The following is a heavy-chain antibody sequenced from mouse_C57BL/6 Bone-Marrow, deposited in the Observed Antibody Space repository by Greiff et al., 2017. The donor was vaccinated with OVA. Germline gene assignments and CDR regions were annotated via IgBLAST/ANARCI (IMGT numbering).Heavy chain of an antibody. CDR1: GYTFTSYW. CDR3: AIWRLLRAMDY. V-gene: IGHV1-74*01. Sequence: QVQLQQPGAELVKPGASVKVSCKASGYTFTSYWMHWVKQRPGQGLEWIGRIHPSASDTNYNQKFKGKATLTVDKSSSTAYMQLSSLTSEDSAVYYSAIWRLLRAMDYWGQGTSVTVSS. CDR2: IHPSASDT. J-gene: IGHJ4*01. D-gene: IGHD2-3*01.